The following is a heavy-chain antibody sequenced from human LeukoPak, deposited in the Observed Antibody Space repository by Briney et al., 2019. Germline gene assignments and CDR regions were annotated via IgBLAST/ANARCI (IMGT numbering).Heavy chain of an antibody. CDR1: GFTFNDAW. CDR3: STGRLDY. V-gene: IGHV3-15*01. J-gene: IGHJ4*02. CDR2: IKSETDGGPT. Sequence: GGSLRLSCAASGFTFNDAWMNWVRQGAGKGLEGVGRIKSETDGGPTDYAAPVKGRFTISSDDSKNILYLQVNSLKIEDTAVYYCSTGRLDYWGQGILVTVSS.